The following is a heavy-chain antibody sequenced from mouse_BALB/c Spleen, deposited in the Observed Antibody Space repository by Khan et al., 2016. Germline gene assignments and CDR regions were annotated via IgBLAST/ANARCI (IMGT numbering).Heavy chain of an antibody. CDR3: AREGWLLGYFAY. D-gene: IGHD2-3*01. V-gene: IGHV1-4*01. Sequence: QVQLKESGAELARPGASVKMSCKASGYTFTSYTMHWVKQGPGQGLEWIGYVIPSNAYTNYNQKFKDKATLTADKSSRTAYMQLSSLTSEDSAVYYCAREGWLLGYFAYWGQGTTLTVSS. J-gene: IGHJ2*01. CDR2: VIPSNAYT. CDR1: GYTFTSYT.